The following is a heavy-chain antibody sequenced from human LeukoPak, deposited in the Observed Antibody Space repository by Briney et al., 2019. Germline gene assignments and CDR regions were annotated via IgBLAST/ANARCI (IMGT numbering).Heavy chain of an antibody. CDR3: ARDPGDGEDY. CDR2: IKQDGSEK. V-gene: IGHV3-7*01. J-gene: IGHJ4*02. Sequence: GGSLGLSCAASGFTFSSYSMNWVRQAPGKGLEWVANIKQDGSEKYYVDSVKGRFTISRDNAKNSLYLQMNSLRAEGTAVYYCARDPGDGEDYWGQGTLVTVSS. CDR1: GFTFSSYS. D-gene: IGHD2-21*01.